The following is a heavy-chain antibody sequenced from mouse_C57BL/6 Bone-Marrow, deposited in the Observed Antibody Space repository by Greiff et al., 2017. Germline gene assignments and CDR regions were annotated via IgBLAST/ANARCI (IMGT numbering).Heavy chain of an antibody. D-gene: IGHD1-1*01. CDR1: GYTFTDYY. Sequence: QVQLQQSGAELVRPGASVKLSCKASGYTFTDYYINWVKQRPGQGLEWIARIYPGSGNTYYNEKFKGKATLTAEKSSSTAYMQLSSLTSEDSAVXFCARLLLPGDYAMDYWGQGTSVTVSS. CDR2: IYPGSGNT. CDR3: ARLLLPGDYAMDY. J-gene: IGHJ4*01. V-gene: IGHV1-76*01.